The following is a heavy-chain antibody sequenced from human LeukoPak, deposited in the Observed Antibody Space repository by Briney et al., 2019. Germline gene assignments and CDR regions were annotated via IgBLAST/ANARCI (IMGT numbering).Heavy chain of an antibody. D-gene: IGHD3-16*01. Sequence: GGSLRLSCAASGFTFDDYAMHWVRQAPGKGLEWVSLIGGDGGNTHYADSVKGRVTISRDNRKNSLYLQMNSLRTEDTALYYCAKAVLGDVAFDIWGRGTMVTVSS. CDR3: AKAVLGDVAFDI. CDR2: IGGDGGNT. V-gene: IGHV3-43*02. CDR1: GFTFDDYA. J-gene: IGHJ3*02.